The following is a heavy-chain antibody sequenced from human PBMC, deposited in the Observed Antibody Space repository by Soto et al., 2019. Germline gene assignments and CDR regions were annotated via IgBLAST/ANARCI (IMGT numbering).Heavy chain of an antibody. Sequence: ASVKVSCKASGYTFTSYGISWVRQAPGQGLEWMGWISAYNGNTNYAQKLQGRVTMTTDTSTSTAYMELRSQRSDDTAVYYCARVGPWSGSVLHAFDIWGQGTMVTVSS. J-gene: IGHJ3*02. CDR3: ARVGPWSGSVLHAFDI. CDR2: ISAYNGNT. CDR1: GYTFTSYG. V-gene: IGHV1-18*01. D-gene: IGHD3-3*01.